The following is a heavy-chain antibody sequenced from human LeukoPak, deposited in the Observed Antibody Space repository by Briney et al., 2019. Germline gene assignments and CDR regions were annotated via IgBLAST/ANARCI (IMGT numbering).Heavy chain of an antibody. Sequence: ASVKVSCKASGYTFTSYAIHWVRQAPGQRLEWMGWISAGNGNTKYSQNFQGRATFISNTSATTAFKELSSLRSEDAAVYYCARDSGSGNNDYWGQGTLVTVSS. V-gene: IGHV1-3*01. D-gene: IGHD1-26*01. CDR3: ARDSGSGNNDY. CDR2: ISAGNGNT. J-gene: IGHJ4*02. CDR1: GYTFTSYA.